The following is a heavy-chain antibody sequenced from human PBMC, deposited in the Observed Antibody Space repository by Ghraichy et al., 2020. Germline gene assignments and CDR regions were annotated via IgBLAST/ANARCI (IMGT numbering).Heavy chain of an antibody. CDR2: VNDSGIT. V-gene: IGHV4-34*01. CDR3: ATNRLHANNWYWFDP. J-gene: IGHJ5*02. D-gene: IGHD1-20*01. Sequence: SQTLSLTCAVRGGSFTAYYWSWIRQPPGKGLEWIGEVNDSGITNSNPSLKSRVTISVDTSKSHFSLKLKSVTAADTAVYYCATNRLHANNWYWFDPWGQGTPVTVSS. CDR1: GGSFTAYY.